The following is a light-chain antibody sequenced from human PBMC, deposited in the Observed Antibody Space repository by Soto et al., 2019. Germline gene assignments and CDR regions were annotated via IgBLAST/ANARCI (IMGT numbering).Light chain of an antibody. J-gene: IGKJ3*01. CDR3: QQYGTSPFT. V-gene: IGKV3-20*01. Sequence: EIVLTQSPGTLSLSPGERATLSCRASQSVNSIYLAWYQQKPGQAPRLLIYSASNRATGIPDRFSGSGSGTDFPLTISRLEPEDFALYYCQQYGTSPFTFGPGTKVDIK. CDR2: SAS. CDR1: QSVNSIY.